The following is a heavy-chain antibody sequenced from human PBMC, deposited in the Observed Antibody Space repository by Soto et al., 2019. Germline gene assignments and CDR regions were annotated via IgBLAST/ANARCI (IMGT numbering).Heavy chain of an antibody. J-gene: IGHJ4*02. CDR2: ITSDTNTI. CDR1: GFRFSIYS. D-gene: IGHD6-19*01. Sequence: EVPLAESGGGLVQPGGSLRLSCAASGFRFSIYSMNWVRQAPGKGLEWSAYITSDTNTIKYADSVKGRFTISRDNGKNSVYLQMNSLRDEDTAVYYCARSVEGHFDYWGQGTVVTVSA. V-gene: IGHV3-48*02. CDR3: ARSVEGHFDY.